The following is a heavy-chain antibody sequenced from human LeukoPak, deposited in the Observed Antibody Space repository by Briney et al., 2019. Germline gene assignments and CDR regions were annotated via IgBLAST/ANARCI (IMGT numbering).Heavy chain of an antibody. J-gene: IGHJ5*02. CDR2: SSGYNGNT. V-gene: IGHV1-18*01. CDR1: GYTFTSYG. CDR3: AREYSYGNDGGFDP. D-gene: IGHD5-18*01. Sequence: ASVKVSCKASGYTFTSYGISWVRQAPGQGLEWMGWSSGYNGNTNYAQKLQGRVTMTTDTSTSTAYMELRSLRSDDTAVYYCAREYSYGNDGGFDPWGQGTLVTVSS.